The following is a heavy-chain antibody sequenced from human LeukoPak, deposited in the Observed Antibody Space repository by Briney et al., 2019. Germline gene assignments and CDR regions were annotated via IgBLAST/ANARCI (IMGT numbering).Heavy chain of an antibody. CDR1: GFTFSSYA. CDR2: ISYDGSNK. D-gene: IGHD3-10*01. CDR3: ARDGIGELLGPYDY. J-gene: IGHJ4*02. V-gene: IGHV3-30*04. Sequence: PGGSLRLSCAASGFTFSSYAMHWVRQAPGKGLEWVAVISYDGSNKYYADSVKGRFTISRDNSKNTLYLQMNSLRAVDTAVYYCARDGIGELLGPYDYWGQGTLVTVSS.